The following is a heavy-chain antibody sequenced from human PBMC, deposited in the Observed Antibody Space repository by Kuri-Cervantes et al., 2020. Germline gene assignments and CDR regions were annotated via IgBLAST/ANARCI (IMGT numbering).Heavy chain of an antibody. J-gene: IGHJ5*02. V-gene: IGHV3-30*03. CDR2: ISYDGRNK. Sequence: GESLKISCAASGFTFRNYVMHWVRRAPGKGLEWVAVISYDGRNKYYADSVKGRFTISRDNAKDTLYLQMNSLRAEDTAVYYCARDHSSLIVAYNWFDPWGQGTLVTVSS. CDR1: GFTFRNYV. CDR3: ARDHSSLIVAYNWFDP. D-gene: IGHD5-12*01.